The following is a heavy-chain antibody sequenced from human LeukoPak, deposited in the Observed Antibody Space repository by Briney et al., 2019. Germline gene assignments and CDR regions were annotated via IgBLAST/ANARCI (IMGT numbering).Heavy chain of an antibody. D-gene: IGHD2-2*01. CDR3: ARDLLRYCSSTSCSNDAFDI. J-gene: IGHJ3*02. V-gene: IGHV4-59*01. Sequence: SETLSLTCTVSGGSISSYYWSWIRQPPGKGLEWIGYIYYSGSTNYNPSLKSRVTISVDTSKNQFSLKLSSVTAADTAVYYCARDLLRYCSSTSCSNDAFDIWGQGTTVTVSS. CDR1: GGSISSYY. CDR2: IYYSGST.